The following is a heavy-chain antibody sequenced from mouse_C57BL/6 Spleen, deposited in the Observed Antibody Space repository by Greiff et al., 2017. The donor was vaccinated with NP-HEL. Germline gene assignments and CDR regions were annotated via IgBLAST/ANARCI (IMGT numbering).Heavy chain of an antibody. CDR2: IDPSDSYT. CDR1: GYTFTSYW. CDR3: ARSGRSYSNSAMDY. J-gene: IGHJ4*01. D-gene: IGHD2-5*01. Sequence: QVQLQQPGAELVMPGASVKLSCKASGYTFTSYWMHWVKQRPGQGLEWIGEIDPSDSYTNYNQKFKGKSTLTVDKSSSPAYMQLSSLTSRDSAVYYCARSGRSYSNSAMDYWGQGTSVTVSS. V-gene: IGHV1-69*01.